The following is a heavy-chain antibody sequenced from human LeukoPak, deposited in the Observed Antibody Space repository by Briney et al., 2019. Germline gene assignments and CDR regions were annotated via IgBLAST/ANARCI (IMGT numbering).Heavy chain of an antibody. D-gene: IGHD3-10*01. Sequence: TGGSLRLSCAASGFTFSSSAMSWVRQAPGKGLEWVSAISGSGGATYYRDSVKGRFTVSRDNSKNTLYLQMNGLRAEDTALYYCAKNGSGTSRAFDVWGQGTMVTVSS. CDR3: AKNGSGTSRAFDV. CDR2: ISGSGGAT. CDR1: GFTFSSSA. V-gene: IGHV3-23*01. J-gene: IGHJ3*01.